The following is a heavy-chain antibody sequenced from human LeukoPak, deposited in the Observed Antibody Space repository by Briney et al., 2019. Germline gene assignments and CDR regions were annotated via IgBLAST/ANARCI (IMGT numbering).Heavy chain of an antibody. V-gene: IGHV4-59*01. Sequence: SETLSLTCSVSGGSISSYYWIWIRQPPGKGLEWIGYIYYSGSTNYNPSLKSRVTISVDTSKNQFSLKLTSVTAADTAVYYCARGRLLEWPFDYWGQGTLVTVSS. CDR1: GGSISSYY. D-gene: IGHD3-3*01. J-gene: IGHJ4*02. CDR2: IYYSGST. CDR3: ARGRLLEWPFDY.